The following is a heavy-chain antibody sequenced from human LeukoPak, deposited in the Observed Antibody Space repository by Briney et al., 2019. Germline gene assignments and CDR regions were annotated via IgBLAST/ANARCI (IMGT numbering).Heavy chain of an antibody. D-gene: IGHD5-18*01. CDR2: ISGSGLST. J-gene: IGHJ4*02. CDR1: GFTFSSYA. V-gene: IGHV3-23*01. Sequence: PGGSLRLSCAASGFTFSSYAMSWVRQAPGEGLEWVSTISGSGLSTYYAESLKGRFTISRDNSKNTLYLQMNSLRAEDTAVYYCARAITNYGYIFDCWGQGTLVTVSS. CDR3: ARAITNYGYIFDC.